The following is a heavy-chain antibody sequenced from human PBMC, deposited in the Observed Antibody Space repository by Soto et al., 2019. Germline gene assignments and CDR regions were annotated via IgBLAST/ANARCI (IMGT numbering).Heavy chain of an antibody. D-gene: IGHD1-26*01. CDR1: GFNFRDYA. Sequence: GGSLRLSCAASGFNFRDYAIIWIRQVPGKGLQWVSGLYGSGGGVHYADSVKGRFTISRDLSTNTLFLQMNSLRAADSAVYYCAKAKGRSNFYYSGLDVWGQGTTVTVSS. CDR3: AKAKGRSNFYYSGLDV. V-gene: IGHV3-23*01. CDR2: LYGSGGGV. J-gene: IGHJ6*02.